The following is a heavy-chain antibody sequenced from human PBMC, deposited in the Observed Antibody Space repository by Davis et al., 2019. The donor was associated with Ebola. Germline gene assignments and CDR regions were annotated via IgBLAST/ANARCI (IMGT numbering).Heavy chain of an antibody. CDR2: IYYSRIT. Sequence: MPSESLSLSCTVSGGSLISSSSYCGWTRQPPRKGLEWIASIYYSRITYYNPSPKSRVTISVDTSKNQFFLKLRSVTSADTAVYYCARRAPDRWVQMVPYFDYWGQGTLVTVSS. CDR3: ARRAPDRWVQMVPYFDY. D-gene: IGHD1-1*01. CDR1: GGSLISSSSY. J-gene: IGHJ4*02. V-gene: IGHV4-39*01.